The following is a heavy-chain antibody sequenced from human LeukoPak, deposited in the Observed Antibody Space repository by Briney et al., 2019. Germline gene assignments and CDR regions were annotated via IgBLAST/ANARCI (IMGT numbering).Heavy chain of an antibody. CDR2: IYTSGST. CDR3: ARDAYYYDDSGYYINDY. V-gene: IGHV4-4*07. CDR1: GGSINNYY. J-gene: IGHJ4*02. D-gene: IGHD3-22*01. Sequence: PSETLSLTCTVSGGSINNYYWSWIRQPAEKGLEWIGRIYTSGSTYYNPSLMSRVTMSVDTSKNQFSLKLSSVTAADTAVYYCARDAYYYDDSGYYINDYWGQGTLVTVSS.